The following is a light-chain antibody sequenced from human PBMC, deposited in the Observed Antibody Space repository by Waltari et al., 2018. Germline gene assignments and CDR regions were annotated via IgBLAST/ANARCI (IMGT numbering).Light chain of an antibody. V-gene: IGKV3D-11*02. CDR3: QERSNWVFT. Sequence: EIVLTQSPAHLSLSPRQRATLSCRASQSVTNSLAWYQQEPGQAPRLLIYYASNRATGIPARVSCSGAWTDFTLTISSLEAEDFAGYYWQERSNWVFTFGPGTKVDI. CDR2: YAS. J-gene: IGKJ3*01. CDR1: QSVTNS.